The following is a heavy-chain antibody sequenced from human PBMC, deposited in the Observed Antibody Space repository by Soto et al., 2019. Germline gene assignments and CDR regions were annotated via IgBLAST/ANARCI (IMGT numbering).Heavy chain of an antibody. D-gene: IGHD3-22*01. CDR1: GGSMNTFY. CDR2: IYFRGTT. V-gene: IGHV4-59*01. CDR3: ARSSGYATPLVQ. Sequence: SETLSLTCTVSGGSMNTFYWSWVRQSPGKGLEWIGYIYFRGTTHYHPSLQSRVSISIDTSQNQFSLKLNSMTTADTAVYYCARSSGYATPLVQGGQGTLVTVSS. J-gene: IGHJ4*02.